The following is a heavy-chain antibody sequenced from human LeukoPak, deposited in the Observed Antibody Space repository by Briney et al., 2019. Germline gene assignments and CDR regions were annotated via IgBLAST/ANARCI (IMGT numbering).Heavy chain of an antibody. V-gene: IGHV4-39*07. CDR1: GGSISSSSYY. CDR3: ARIPEYFDFWSGSNYYYYMDV. J-gene: IGHJ6*03. Sequence: SETLSLTCTVSGGSISSSSYYWGWIRQPPGKGLEWIGSIYYSGSTYYNPSLKSRVAISLDTSKNQFSLKLSSVTAADTAVFYCARIPEYFDFWSGSNYYYYMDVWGKGTTVTVSS. D-gene: IGHD3-3*01. CDR2: IYYSGST.